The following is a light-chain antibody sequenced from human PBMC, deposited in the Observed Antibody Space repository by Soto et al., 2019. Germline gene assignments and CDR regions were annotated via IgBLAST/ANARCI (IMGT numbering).Light chain of an antibody. CDR2: LNSDGSH. CDR3: QTWGTGIWV. V-gene: IGLV4-69*01. CDR1: SGHINYA. J-gene: IGLJ3*02. Sequence: QLVLTQSPSASASLGASVKLTCTLSSGHINYAIAWHQQQPEKGPRYLMKLNSDGSHSKGDGIPDRFSGSSSGAERYLTISSLQSEDEADYCCQTWGTGIWVFGGGTKVTVL.